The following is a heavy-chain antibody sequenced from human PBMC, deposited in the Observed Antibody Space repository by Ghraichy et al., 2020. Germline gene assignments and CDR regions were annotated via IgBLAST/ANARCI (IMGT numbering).Heavy chain of an antibody. CDR2: IYYSGST. J-gene: IGHJ4*02. V-gene: IGHV4-59*01. CDR3: ARATDDSFYDY. Sequence: SQTLSLTCTVSGGSISSYYWIWIRQPPGKGLEWIGYIYYSGSTNYNPSLKSRVTISVDTSKNQFSLKLSSVTAADTAVYYCARATDDSFYDYWGQGTLVTVSS. D-gene: IGHD5-18*01. CDR1: GGSISSYY.